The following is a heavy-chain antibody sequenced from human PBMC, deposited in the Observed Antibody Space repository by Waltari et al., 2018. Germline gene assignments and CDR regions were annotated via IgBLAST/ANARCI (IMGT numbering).Heavy chain of an antibody. D-gene: IGHD1-26*01. J-gene: IGHJ3*02. Sequence: QVQLQESGPGLVKPSETLSLTCTVSGGSISSYYWSWIRQPPGKGLEWIGYIYYSGSTKYNPPLTSLVTISVGTSKNQFFLKLSCVTAADTAVYYCARDGVGATWDDAFDIWGQGTMVTVSS. CDR1: GGSISSYY. V-gene: IGHV4-59*01. CDR3: ARDGVGATWDDAFDI. CDR2: IYYSGST.